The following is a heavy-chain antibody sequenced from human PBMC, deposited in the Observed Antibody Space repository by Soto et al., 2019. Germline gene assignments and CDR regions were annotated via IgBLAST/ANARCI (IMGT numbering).Heavy chain of an antibody. Sequence: SETLSLTCGVSGDSITSTSYWSWVRQPPGKGLEWIGEIYHSGGTNSNPSLKSRVTMSVDKSKNQFSLRLSSVTAADTALYYWGSVYKVVSVYYYGAFDMGGKGKMVTV. CDR1: GDSITSTSY. V-gene: IGHV4-4*02. CDR3: GSVYKVVSVYYYGAFDM. J-gene: IGHJ3*02. D-gene: IGHD3-22*01. CDR2: IYHSGGT.